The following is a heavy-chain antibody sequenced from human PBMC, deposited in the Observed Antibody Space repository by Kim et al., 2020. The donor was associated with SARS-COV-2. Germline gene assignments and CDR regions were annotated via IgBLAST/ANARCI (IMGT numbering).Heavy chain of an antibody. CDR2: ISSSGSTI. Sequence: GSLRLSCAASGFTFSSYEMNWVRQAPGKGLEWVSYISSSGSTIYYADSVKGRFTISRDNAKNSLYLQMNSLRAEDTAVYYCARDAQGGGRDVWGQGTTVTVSS. V-gene: IGHV3-48*03. CDR1: GFTFSSYE. D-gene: IGHD1-26*01. CDR3: ARDAQGGGRDV. J-gene: IGHJ6*02.